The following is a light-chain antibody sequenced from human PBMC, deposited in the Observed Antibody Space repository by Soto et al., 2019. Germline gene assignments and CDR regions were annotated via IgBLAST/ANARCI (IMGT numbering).Light chain of an antibody. J-gene: IGKJ4*01. Sequence: EIVLTQSPGTLSLSPGERATLSCRASQTVGNNYVAWYQQIRGQTPRLLIYGASNRATGIPDRIRGSGSGTDFTLNISRQGPEDFAVYCCQQYASSPRTFGGGPKVEIK. CDR3: QQYASSPRT. V-gene: IGKV3-20*01. CDR1: QTVGNNY. CDR2: GAS.